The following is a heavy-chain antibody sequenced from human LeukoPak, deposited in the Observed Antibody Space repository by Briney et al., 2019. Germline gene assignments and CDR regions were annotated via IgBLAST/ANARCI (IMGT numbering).Heavy chain of an antibody. CDR3: ARALDIVATAFGY. D-gene: IGHD5-12*01. Sequence: ASVKVSCKASGYTFTGYYMHWVRQAPGQGLEWMGWINPNSGGTNYAQKFQGRVTMTRDTSISTAYMELSRLRSDDTAVYYCARALDIVATAFGYWGQGTLATVSS. J-gene: IGHJ4*02. CDR1: GYTFTGYY. V-gene: IGHV1-2*02. CDR2: INPNSGGT.